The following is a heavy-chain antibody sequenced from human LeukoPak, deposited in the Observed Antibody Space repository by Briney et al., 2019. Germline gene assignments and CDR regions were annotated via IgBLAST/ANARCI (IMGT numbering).Heavy chain of an antibody. D-gene: IGHD2-8*01. CDR2: ISAYNGNT. J-gene: IGHJ4*02. CDR1: GYTFTSYG. CDR3: ARSFRAELMVYASHFDY. V-gene: IGHV1-18*01. Sequence: GASVKVSCKASGYTFTSYGISWVRQAPGQGLEWMGWISAYNGNTNYAQKLQGRVTMTTDTSTSTAYMELRSLRSDDTAVYYCARSFRAELMVYASHFDYWGQGTLVTVSS.